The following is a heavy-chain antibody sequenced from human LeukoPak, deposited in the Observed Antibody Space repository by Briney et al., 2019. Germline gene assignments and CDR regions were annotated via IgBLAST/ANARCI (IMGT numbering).Heavy chain of an antibody. D-gene: IGHD2-2*02. CDR2: IHYSGST. Sequence: SETLSLTGTVSGGSISSYYWSWLRQPPGKGLEWIGYIHYSGSTNYNPSLKSRVTTSVDTSKNQFSLKLSSVTAADTAVYYCARDLGTYCSSTSCYRHDFDYWGQGTLVTVSS. J-gene: IGHJ4*02. CDR3: ARDLGTYCSSTSCYRHDFDY. CDR1: GGSISSYY. V-gene: IGHV4-59*01.